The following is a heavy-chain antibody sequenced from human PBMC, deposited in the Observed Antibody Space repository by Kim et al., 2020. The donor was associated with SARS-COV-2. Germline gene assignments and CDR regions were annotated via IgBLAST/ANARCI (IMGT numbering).Heavy chain of an antibody. Sequence: YSPSFEGQVTFSANKSISTAYLQWSSLKASDTAIYYCARPATASDYFDYWGQGTLVTVSS. CDR3: ARPATASDYFDY. D-gene: IGHD2-21*02. V-gene: IGHV5-51*01. J-gene: IGHJ4*02.